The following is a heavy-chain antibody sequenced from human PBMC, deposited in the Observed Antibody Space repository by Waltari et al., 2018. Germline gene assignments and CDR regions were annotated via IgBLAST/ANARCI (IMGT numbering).Heavy chain of an antibody. J-gene: IGHJ4*02. CDR2: VDPEDGET. CDR1: GYTFTDYY. D-gene: IGHD1-26*01. Sequence: EVQLVQSGAEVKKPGATVKISCKASGYTFTDYYMHWVQQAPGKGLEWMGRVDPEDGETIYAEKFQGRVTITADTSTDTAYMELSSLRSEDTAVYYCATSPFWRDSGSYYWVYWGQGTLVTVSS. CDR3: ATSPFWRDSGSYYWVY. V-gene: IGHV1-69-2*01.